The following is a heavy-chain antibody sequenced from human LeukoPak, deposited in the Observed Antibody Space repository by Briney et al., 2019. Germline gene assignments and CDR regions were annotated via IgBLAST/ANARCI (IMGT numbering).Heavy chain of an antibody. CDR2: ISYDGSNK. V-gene: IGHV3-30-3*02. Sequence: RGSLRLSCAASGFTFRSYAMHWVRQAPGKGLEWVAVISYDGSNKYYADSVKGRFTISRDNSKNTLYLQMNSLRAEDTAVYYCAKDRGSGYYFTVYYFDYWGQGTLVTVSS. CDR3: AKDRGSGYYFTVYYFDY. CDR1: GFTFRSYA. D-gene: IGHD2/OR15-2a*01. J-gene: IGHJ4*02.